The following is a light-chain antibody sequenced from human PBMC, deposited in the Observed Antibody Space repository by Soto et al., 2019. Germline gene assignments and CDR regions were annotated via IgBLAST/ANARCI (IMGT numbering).Light chain of an antibody. CDR1: QSVSSSY. CDR3: QQYGSSPRT. Sequence: EIVMTQSPATLSVSQGERATLSGMASQSVSSSYLAWYQQKPGQAPRLLIYDAYNRATGIPARFSGSGSGTDFTLTISRLEPEDFAVYYCQQYGSSPRTFGQGTKVDI. J-gene: IGKJ1*01. V-gene: IGKV3-20*01. CDR2: DAY.